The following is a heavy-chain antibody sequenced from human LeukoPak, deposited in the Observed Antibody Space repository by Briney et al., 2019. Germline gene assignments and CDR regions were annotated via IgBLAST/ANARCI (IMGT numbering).Heavy chain of an antibody. J-gene: IGHJ6*04. CDR1: GFTFTAYS. D-gene: IGHD6-19*01. CDR3: TRQWLRVMDV. CDR2: ISSSGHYI. V-gene: IGHV3-21*01. Sequence: PGGSLRLSCASSGFTFTAYSMNWVRQAPGKGLEWISFISSSGHYIHYADSLKGRFTISRDNANSSLYLQISTLKAEDTAVYYCTRQWLRVMDVWGKGTTVTVSS.